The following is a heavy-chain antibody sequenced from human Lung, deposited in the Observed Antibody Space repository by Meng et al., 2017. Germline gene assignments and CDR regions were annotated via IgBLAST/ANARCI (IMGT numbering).Heavy chain of an antibody. J-gene: IGHJ4*02. V-gene: IGHV3-30*01. CDR2: ISYDGSNQ. CDR1: GFTFSRNA. D-gene: IGHD4-17*01. CDR3: ARNNYGDYYFDY. Sequence: QVAVVGSGGGVVQPGRSLRLSCAASGFTFSRNAMHWVRQAPGKGLEWVAAISYDGSNQHYADSVKGRFTISRDNSENTLYLQMNSLRAEDTAVYYCARNNYGDYYFDYWGQGTLVTVSS.